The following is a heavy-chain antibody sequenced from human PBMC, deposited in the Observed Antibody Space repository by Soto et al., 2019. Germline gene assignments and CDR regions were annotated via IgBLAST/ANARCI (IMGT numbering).Heavy chain of an antibody. D-gene: IGHD6-13*01. Sequence: GASVKVSCKASGGTFSSYTISWVRQAPGQGLEWMGRIIPILGIANYAQKFQGRVTITADKSTSTAYMELSSLRSEDTAVYYCARVGAAASGNSRFYYYGMDVWGQGTTVTVSS. CDR2: IIPILGIA. V-gene: IGHV1-69*02. J-gene: IGHJ6*02. CDR3: ARVGAAASGNSRFYYYGMDV. CDR1: GGTFSSYT.